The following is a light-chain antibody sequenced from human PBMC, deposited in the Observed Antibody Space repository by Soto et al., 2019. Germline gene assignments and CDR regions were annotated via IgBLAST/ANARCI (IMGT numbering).Light chain of an antibody. Sequence: IQLTESQSSLSASVGDRFTITCRASQSISSYLNWYQQKPGKAPKLLIYAASSLQSGVPSRFIGSGSGTNFTLTVSSLQPEDFATYYCQQRYSIPITFGQGTRLEIK. V-gene: IGKV1-39*01. J-gene: IGKJ5*01. CDR3: QQRYSIPIT. CDR2: AAS. CDR1: QSISSY.